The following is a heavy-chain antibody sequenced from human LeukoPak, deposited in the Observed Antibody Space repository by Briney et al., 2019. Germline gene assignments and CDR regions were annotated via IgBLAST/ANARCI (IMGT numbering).Heavy chain of an antibody. V-gene: IGHV4-39*01. CDR1: GGSISSSSYY. J-gene: IGHJ6*01. D-gene: IGHD4-17*01. CDR3: GREAVSVTTYSYYYYYGMDV. Sequence: SSETLSLTCILSGGSISSSSYYCGWIRQPPGKGLEWNGCIYYSGSTYYNPYLKSRVPISVDTPKTQFSLKLSSVTPADTDVYYYGREAVSVTTYSYYYYYGMDVWGQGTTVTVS. CDR2: IYYSGST.